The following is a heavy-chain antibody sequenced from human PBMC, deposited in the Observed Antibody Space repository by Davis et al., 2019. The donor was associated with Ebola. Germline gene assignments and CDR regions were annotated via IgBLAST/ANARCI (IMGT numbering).Heavy chain of an antibody. D-gene: IGHD2-8*02. CDR1: GFTFSNYA. CDR2: IAYDGSTE. V-gene: IGHV3-30-3*01. Sequence: GESLKISCAASGFTFSNYAMDWVRQAPGKGLEWVAVIAYDGSTEYYADSVKGRFTISRDNSKNMVYLQMNSLRPEDTAVYYCARDSRGGGVTSKHLQYWGQGTRVTVSS. J-gene: IGHJ1*01. CDR3: ARDSRGGGVTSKHLQY.